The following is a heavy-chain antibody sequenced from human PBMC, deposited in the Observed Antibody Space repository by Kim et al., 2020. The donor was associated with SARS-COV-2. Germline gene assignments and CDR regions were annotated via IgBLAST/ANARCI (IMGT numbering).Heavy chain of an antibody. CDR3: VRDYNYYFDY. J-gene: IGHJ4*02. CDR2: ISYSGST. D-gene: IGHD1-20*01. Sequence: SETLSLTCTVSGGSISSGGYYWSWIRQHPGKGLEWIGYISYSGSTYYNPSLKSRVTIWLDTSKNQFSLDLSSVTAADTAVYYCVRDYNYYFDYWGQGTLVTVSS. V-gene: IGHV4-31*03. CDR1: GGSISSGGYY.